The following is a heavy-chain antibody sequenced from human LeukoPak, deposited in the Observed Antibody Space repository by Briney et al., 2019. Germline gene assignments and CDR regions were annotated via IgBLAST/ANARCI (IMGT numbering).Heavy chain of an antibody. CDR1: GYSISNGFY. D-gene: IGHD3-22*01. Sequence: SETLSLTCTVSGYSISNGFYWAWIRQPPGKGLEWFGSIYHSGNTYYNPSLKSRVTISVDKSKNQFSLKLSSVTAADTAVYYCARLAMIVVVSASFDIWGQGTMVTVSS. CDR3: ARLAMIVVVSASFDI. J-gene: IGHJ3*02. CDR2: IYHSGNT. V-gene: IGHV4-38-2*02.